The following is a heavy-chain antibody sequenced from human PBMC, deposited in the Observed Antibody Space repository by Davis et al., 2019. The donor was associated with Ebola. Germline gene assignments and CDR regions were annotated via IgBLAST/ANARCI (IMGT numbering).Heavy chain of an antibody. CDR2: ISSSSSTI. V-gene: IGHV3-48*02. J-gene: IGHJ6*03. CDR3: ARGSYSSSSRRWAEGYYYYMDV. CDR1: GFTFSSYS. Sequence: PGESLKISCADSGFTFSSYSMNWVRQAPGKGLEWVSYISSSSSTIYYADSVKGRFTISRDNAKNSLYLQMNSLRDEDTAVYYCARGSYSSSSRRWAEGYYYYMDVWGKGTTVTVSS. D-gene: IGHD6-6*01.